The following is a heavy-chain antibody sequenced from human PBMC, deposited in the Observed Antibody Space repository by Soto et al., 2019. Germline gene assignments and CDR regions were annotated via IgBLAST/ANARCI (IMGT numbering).Heavy chain of an antibody. J-gene: IGHJ4*02. D-gene: IGHD2-21*02. CDR3: ARQRTSVVTQAYFDS. Sequence: SETVSLTCSVTGDSINNRSYYWGWIRQPPGKGLEWIGSIYYSGSTYNNPSLKSRVSMSVDTSKNRFSLKLRSVTAADTALYYCARQRTSVVTQAYFDSWGQGSLVTVSS. CDR1: GDSINNRSYY. V-gene: IGHV4-39*01. CDR2: IYYSGST.